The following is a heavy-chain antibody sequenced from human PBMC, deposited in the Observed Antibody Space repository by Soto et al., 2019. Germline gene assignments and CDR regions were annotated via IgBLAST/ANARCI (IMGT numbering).Heavy chain of an antibody. J-gene: IGHJ6*03. Sequence: PGGSLRLSCAASGFTFSSYGMHWVRQAPGKGLEWVAVISYDGSNKYYADSVKGRFTISRDNSKNTLYLQMNSLRAEDTAVYYCANTIAAAGTNYYYYYMDVWGKGTTVTVSS. CDR2: ISYDGSNK. D-gene: IGHD6-13*01. CDR3: ANTIAAAGTNYYYYYMDV. V-gene: IGHV3-30*18. CDR1: GFTFSSYG.